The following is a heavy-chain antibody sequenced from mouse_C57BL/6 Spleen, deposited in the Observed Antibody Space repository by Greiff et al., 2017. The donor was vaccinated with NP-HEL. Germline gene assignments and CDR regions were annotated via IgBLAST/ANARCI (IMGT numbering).Heavy chain of an antibody. V-gene: IGHV1-76*01. Sequence: QVQLQQSGAELVRPGASVKLSCKASGYTFTDYYINWVKQRPGQGLEWIARIYPGSGNTYYNEKFKGKATLTAEKSSSTAYMQLSILTSEDSAVYVCARGRLRCNYYAMEYWGQGTSVTVAS. J-gene: IGHJ4*01. D-gene: IGHD2-4*01. CDR3: ARGRLRCNYYAMEY. CDR2: IYPGSGNT. CDR1: GYTFTDYY.